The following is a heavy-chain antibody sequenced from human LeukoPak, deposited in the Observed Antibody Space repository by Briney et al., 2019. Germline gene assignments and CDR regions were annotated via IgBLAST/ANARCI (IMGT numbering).Heavy chain of an antibody. D-gene: IGHD3-9*01. J-gene: IGHJ4*02. CDR2: IIPIFGTA. CDR3: ARDLVSLTGYLDY. CDR1: GGTFSSYA. Sequence: ASVKVSCKASGGTFSSYAISWARQAPGQGLEWMGRIIPIFGTANYAQNFQGRVTITTDESTSTAYMELSSLRSEDTAVYYCARDLVSLTGYLDYWGQGTLVTVSS. V-gene: IGHV1-69*05.